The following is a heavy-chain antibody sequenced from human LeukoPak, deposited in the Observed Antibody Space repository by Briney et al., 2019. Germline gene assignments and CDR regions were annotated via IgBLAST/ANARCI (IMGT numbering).Heavy chain of an antibody. V-gene: IGHV4-34*01. Sequence: SETLSLTCALHGGSFRGYYGLWVRQAPGKGLKWLGEVGHSGLTNYKPSLKSRLTISLDMSKNQFSLRLTSVTAADTAVYYCARDGGPNNYWFDPWGQGTLVTVSS. CDR2: VGHSGLT. J-gene: IGHJ5*02. CDR3: ARDGGPNNYWFDP. CDR1: GGSFRGYY. D-gene: IGHD4-23*01.